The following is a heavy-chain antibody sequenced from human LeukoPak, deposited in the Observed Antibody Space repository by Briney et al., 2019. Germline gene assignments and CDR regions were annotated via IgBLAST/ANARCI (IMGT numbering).Heavy chain of an antibody. CDR1: GFTFRGSA. J-gene: IGHJ4*02. Sequence: GGSLKLSCVASGFTFRGSAIHWVRQPSGKGLEWVGRIRSKANNYATAYAASVKGRFTISRDDSKNTAYLQMNSLKTEDTAVYYCTRRGRGFGELLIDWGQGTLVTVSS. V-gene: IGHV3-73*01. D-gene: IGHD3-10*01. CDR2: IRSKANNYAT. CDR3: TRRGRGFGELLID.